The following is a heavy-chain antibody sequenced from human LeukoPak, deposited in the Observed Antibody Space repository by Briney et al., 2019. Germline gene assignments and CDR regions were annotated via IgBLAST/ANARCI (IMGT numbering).Heavy chain of an antibody. J-gene: IGHJ4*02. CDR1: GFTFRTFA. Sequence: GGSLRLSCAASGFTFRTFAMHWVRQAPGKGLEWGAVISYDGRDKYYAASVKGRFTISRDNSKTTLYLQMNSLRLDDTAVYYCASVWGVTDYLDYWGQGTLVTVSS. CDR3: ASVWGVTDYLDY. CDR2: ISYDGRDK. D-gene: IGHD3-16*01. V-gene: IGHV3-30*04.